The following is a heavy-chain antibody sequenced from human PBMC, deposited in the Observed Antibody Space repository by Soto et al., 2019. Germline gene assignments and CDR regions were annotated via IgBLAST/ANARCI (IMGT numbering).Heavy chain of an antibody. CDR3: GKDCTGGSCRAGY. V-gene: IGHV3-23*01. CDR2: IITTGGTK. Sequence: EVQLLESGGGLVQPGGSLRLSCAASGFTFSSYAMTWVGQAPGKGLEWVSSIITTGGTKYYADSVKGRFTISRDNSKNTVYLQGTSLRAEDTAVYYCGKDCTGGSCRAGYWGQGTLVTVSS. CDR1: GFTFSSYA. J-gene: IGHJ4*02. D-gene: IGHD2-15*01.